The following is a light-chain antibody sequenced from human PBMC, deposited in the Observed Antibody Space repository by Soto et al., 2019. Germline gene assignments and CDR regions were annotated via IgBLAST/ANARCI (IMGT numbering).Light chain of an antibody. CDR3: QQSSDTPWT. J-gene: IGKJ1*01. V-gene: IGKV1-39*01. Sequence: GDRVTITCRAIQSIGGFLNWYQQKLGKAPKLLIYAESSLQSGVPSRFTGSGFGTDFTLTITSLQPEDFATYYCQQSSDTPWTFGQGTKVDIK. CDR1: QSIGGF. CDR2: AES.